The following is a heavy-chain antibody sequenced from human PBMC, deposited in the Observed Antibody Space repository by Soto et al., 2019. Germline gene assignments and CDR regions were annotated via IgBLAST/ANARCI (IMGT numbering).Heavy chain of an antibody. D-gene: IGHD2-2*01. J-gene: IGHJ6*02. CDR3: ASHSSLRGYCISTSCYGYYYGMDV. CDR2: IIPIFGTA. CDR1: GGTFSSYA. Sequence: SVKVSCKASGGTFSSYAISWVRQAPGQGLEWMGGIIPIFGTADYAQKFQGRVTITADESTSTAYMELSSLRSEDTAVYYCASHSSLRGYCISTSCYGYYYGMDVWGQGTTVTVS. V-gene: IGHV1-69*13.